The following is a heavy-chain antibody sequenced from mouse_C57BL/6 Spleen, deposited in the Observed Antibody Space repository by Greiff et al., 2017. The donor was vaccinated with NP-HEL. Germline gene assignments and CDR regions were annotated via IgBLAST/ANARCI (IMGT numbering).Heavy chain of an antibody. D-gene: IGHD2-2*01. J-gene: IGHJ2*01. CDR2: INPYNGGT. CDR1: GYTFTDYY. CDR3: ARFLVTKIFDY. V-gene: IGHV1-19*01. Sequence: VQLQQSGPVLVKPGASVKMSCKASGYTFTDYYMNWVKQSHGKSLEWIGVINPYNGGTSYNQKFKGKATLTVDKSSSTAYMELNSLTSEDSAVNYCARFLVTKIFDYWGQGTTLTVSS.